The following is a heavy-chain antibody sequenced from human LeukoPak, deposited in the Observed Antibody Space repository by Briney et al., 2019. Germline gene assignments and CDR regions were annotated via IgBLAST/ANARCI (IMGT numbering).Heavy chain of an antibody. J-gene: IGHJ6*03. CDR1: GYTFTSYG. Sequence: SVKVSCKASGYTFTSYGISWVRQAPGQGLEWMGGIIPIFGTANYAQKFQGRVTITADESTSTAYMELSSLRSEDTAVYYCARGSSSSYYYYYMDVWGEGTTVTVSS. V-gene: IGHV1-69*13. CDR3: ARGSSSSYYYYYMDV. D-gene: IGHD6-6*01. CDR2: IIPIFGTA.